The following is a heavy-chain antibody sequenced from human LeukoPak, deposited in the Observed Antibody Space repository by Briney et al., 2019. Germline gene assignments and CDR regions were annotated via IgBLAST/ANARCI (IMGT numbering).Heavy chain of an antibody. D-gene: IGHD4-17*01. Sequence: SETLFLTCTVSGGSISSSSYYWGWIRQPPGKGLEWIGSIYYSGSTYYNPSLKSRVTISVDTSKNQFSLKLSSVTAADTAVYYCARDMAGLRGFDPWGQGTLVTVSS. V-gene: IGHV4-39*07. CDR3: ARDMAGLRGFDP. J-gene: IGHJ5*02. CDR1: GGSISSSSYY. CDR2: IYYSGST.